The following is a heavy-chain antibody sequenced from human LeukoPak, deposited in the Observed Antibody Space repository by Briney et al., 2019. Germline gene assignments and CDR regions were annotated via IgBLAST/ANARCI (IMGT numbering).Heavy chain of an antibody. CDR3: ARVDSGSYWRGFDY. D-gene: IGHD1-26*01. J-gene: IGHJ4*02. Sequence: PGRSLRLSCAASGFTFSSYAMHWVRQTPGKGLEWVAVISYDGSNKYYADSVKGRFTISRDNSKNTLYLQMNSLRAEDTAVYYCARVDSGSYWRGFDYWGQGTLVTVSS. V-gene: IGHV3-30-3*01. CDR2: ISYDGSNK. CDR1: GFTFSSYA.